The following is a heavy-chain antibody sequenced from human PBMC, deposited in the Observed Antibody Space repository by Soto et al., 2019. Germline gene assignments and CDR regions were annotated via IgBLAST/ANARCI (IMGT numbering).Heavy chain of an antibody. J-gene: IGHJ4*02. CDR3: ARDKITGLFDY. D-gene: IGHD2-8*02. CDR2: IYHSGST. V-gene: IGHV4-4*02. Sequence: PSETLSLTCAVSGGSISSSNWWSWVRQPPGKGLEWIGEIYHSGSTNYNPSLKSRVTISVDTSKNQFSLKLTSVTAADTAAYYCARDKITGLFDYWGQGTLVTVSS. CDR1: GGSISSSNW.